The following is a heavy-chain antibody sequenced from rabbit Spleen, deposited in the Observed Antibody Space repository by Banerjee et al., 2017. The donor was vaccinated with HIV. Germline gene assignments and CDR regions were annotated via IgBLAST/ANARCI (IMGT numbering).Heavy chain of an antibody. CDR1: GFSFTYSDY. CDR2: IYNGDGST. J-gene: IGHJ4*01. Sequence: QEQLEESGGDLVKPGASLTLTCTASGFSFTYSDYMCWVRQAPGKGPEWIACIYNGDGSTYYASWVNGRFTISSHNAQNTLYLQLNSLTVADTATYFCVRGASSSGYYNLWGPGTLVTVS. D-gene: IGHD1-1*01. V-gene: IGHV1S47*01. CDR3: VRGASSSGYYNL.